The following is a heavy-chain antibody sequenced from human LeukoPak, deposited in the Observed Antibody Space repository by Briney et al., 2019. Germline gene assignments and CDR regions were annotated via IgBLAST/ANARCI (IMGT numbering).Heavy chain of an antibody. D-gene: IGHD4-17*01. CDR2: INPNSGGT. Sequence: ASVKVSCKASGYTFTGYYMHWVRQAPGQGLEWMGWINPNSGGTNYAQKFQGRVTMTRDTSISTAYMELSRLRSDDTAVYYCARTKKVDHGDYENYFDYWGQGTLVTVSS. CDR3: ARTKKVDHGDYENYFDY. J-gene: IGHJ4*02. V-gene: IGHV1-2*02. CDR1: GYTFTGYY.